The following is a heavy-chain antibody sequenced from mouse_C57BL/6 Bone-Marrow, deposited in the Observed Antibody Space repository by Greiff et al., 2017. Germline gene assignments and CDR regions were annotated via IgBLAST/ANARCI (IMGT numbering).Heavy chain of an antibody. Sequence: VQLQQPGAELVRPGTSVKLSCKASGYTFTSYWMNWVKQRPGQGLEWIGVIDPSDSYTNYNQKFKGKATLTVDTSSSTAYMQLSSLTYEDAAVYYFARVALWREFAYWGQGTLVTVSA. V-gene: IGHV1-59*01. J-gene: IGHJ3*01. CDR2: IDPSDSYT. CDR1: GYTFTSYW. D-gene: IGHD1-1*02. CDR3: ARVALWREFAY.